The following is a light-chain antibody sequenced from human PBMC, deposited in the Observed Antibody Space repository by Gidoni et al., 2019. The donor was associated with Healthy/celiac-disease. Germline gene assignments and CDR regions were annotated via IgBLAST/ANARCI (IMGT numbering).Light chain of an antibody. CDR2: QVS. J-gene: IGLJ3*02. V-gene: IGLV3-1*01. CDR3: QAWDSSTRV. Sequence: SYELTQPPSVSVSPGQTASITCPGDKLGDKYACWYQQKPGQSPVLVIYQVSKRPSGIPERFSGANSGNTATLTISGTQAMDEADYYCQAWDSSTRVFGGGTKLTVL. CDR1: KLGDKY.